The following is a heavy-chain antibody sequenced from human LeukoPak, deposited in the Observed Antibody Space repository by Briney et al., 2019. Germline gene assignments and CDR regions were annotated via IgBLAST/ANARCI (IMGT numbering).Heavy chain of an antibody. CDR3: ARAREKIFGVVIPVIDY. J-gene: IGHJ4*02. Sequence: GGSLRLSCAASGFTFSSYSMNWVRQAPGKGLEWVSSISSSSSYIYYADSVKGRSTISRDNAKNSLYLQMNSLRAEDTAVYYCARAREKIFGVVIPVIDYWGQGTLVTVSS. CDR2: ISSSSSYI. D-gene: IGHD3-3*01. V-gene: IGHV3-21*01. CDR1: GFTFSSYS.